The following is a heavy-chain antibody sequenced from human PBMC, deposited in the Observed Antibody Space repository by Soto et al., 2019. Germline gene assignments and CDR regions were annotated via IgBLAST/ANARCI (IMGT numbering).Heavy chain of an antibody. CDR3: ARGAGLYDSSGFYYGY. J-gene: IGHJ4*02. V-gene: IGHV3-30-3*01. D-gene: IGHD3-22*01. CDR2: ISYDGSNK. CDR1: GFTFSNYA. Sequence: GGSLRLSCAASGFTFSNYAMHWVRQAPGKGLEWAALISYDGSNKYYADSVKGRFTISRDNSKNTLYLQMDSLRAEDTAVYYCARGAGLYDSSGFYYGYRGQGTLVTVSS.